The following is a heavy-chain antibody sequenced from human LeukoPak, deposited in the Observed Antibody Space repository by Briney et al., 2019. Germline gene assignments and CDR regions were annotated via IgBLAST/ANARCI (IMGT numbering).Heavy chain of an antibody. CDR1: GGTFSSYA. D-gene: IGHD3-22*01. CDR3: ARRPNYYDSSGYVGAFDI. Sequence: SVKVSCKASGGTFSSYAISWVRQAPGQGRERMGGIIPIFGTANYAQKFQGRVTITADESTSTAYMELSSLRSEDTAVYYCARRPNYYDSSGYVGAFDIWGQGTMVTVSS. CDR2: IIPIFGTA. J-gene: IGHJ3*02. V-gene: IGHV1-69*13.